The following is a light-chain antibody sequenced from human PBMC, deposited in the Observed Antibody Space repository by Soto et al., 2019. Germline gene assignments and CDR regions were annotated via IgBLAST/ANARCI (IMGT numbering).Light chain of an antibody. V-gene: IGLV1-44*01. CDR2: SNN. J-gene: IGLJ2*01. Sequence: QSVLTQPTSASVTPGQRVTISWSGSSSNIGSNTVNWYQQLPGTAPKLLIYSNNQRPSGVPNRFSGSKSGTSASLAISGLQSEDAADYYCAAWDDSLKGVFGGVTKLTVL. CDR1: SSNIGSNT. CDR3: AAWDDSLKGV.